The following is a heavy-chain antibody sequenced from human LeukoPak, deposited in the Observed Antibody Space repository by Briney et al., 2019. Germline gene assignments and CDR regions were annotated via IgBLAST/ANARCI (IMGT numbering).Heavy chain of an antibody. V-gene: IGHV4-39*01. D-gene: IGHD2-21*01. CDR1: GGSISASSHY. Sequence: PSETLSLTCSVSGGSISASSHYWAWVRQPPGKGLEWIGSVYYTGSIRYNTSLKSRVTISVDMSKNDLFLTLSSVTAADTAFYYRARRDYRAWFDPWGQGILVTVSP. CDR2: VYYTGSI. J-gene: IGHJ5*02. CDR3: ARRDYRAWFDP.